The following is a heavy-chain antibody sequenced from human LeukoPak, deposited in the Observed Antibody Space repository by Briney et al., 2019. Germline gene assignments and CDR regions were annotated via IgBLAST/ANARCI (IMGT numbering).Heavy chain of an antibody. CDR1: GGSISSYY. J-gene: IGHJ4*02. CDR3: ARRFGEFDY. CDR2: IYYSGST. Sequence: PSETLSLTCTVSGGSISSYYWSWIRQPPGKGLEWIGYIYYSGSTNYNPSLKSRVTISVDTSKNQFSLKLSSVTAVDTAVYYCARRFGEFDYWGQGTLVTVSS. D-gene: IGHD3-10*01. V-gene: IGHV4-59*01.